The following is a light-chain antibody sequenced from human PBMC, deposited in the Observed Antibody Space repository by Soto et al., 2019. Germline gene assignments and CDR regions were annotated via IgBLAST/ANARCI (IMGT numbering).Light chain of an antibody. CDR1: QRISSW. V-gene: IGKV1-5*03. CDR2: EAS. CDR3: QHFLTYPLT. J-gene: IGKJ4*01. Sequence: DIQMTQSPSTLSASVGDRVTITCRASQRISSWLAWYQQKPGKAPKLLIYEASILQSGVPSRFSGSGSGTEFTLTISGLLADDFATYYCQHFLTYPLTFGGGTKVDI.